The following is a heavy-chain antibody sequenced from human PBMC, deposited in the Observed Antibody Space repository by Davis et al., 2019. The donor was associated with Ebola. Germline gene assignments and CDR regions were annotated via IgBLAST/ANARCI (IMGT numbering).Heavy chain of an antibody. J-gene: IGHJ3*02. V-gene: IGHV3-7*03. D-gene: IGHD1-26*01. CDR2: IKQDGSEK. CDR1: GFTFSSYW. CDR3: ARTPYSGSKRGGAFDI. Sequence: PSETLSLPCAASGFTFSSYWMSWVRQAPGKGLEWVANIKQDGSEKYYLDSVKGRFTISRDNAKNSLYLQMNSLRAEDTAVYYCARTPYSGSKRGGAFDIWGQGTMVTVSS.